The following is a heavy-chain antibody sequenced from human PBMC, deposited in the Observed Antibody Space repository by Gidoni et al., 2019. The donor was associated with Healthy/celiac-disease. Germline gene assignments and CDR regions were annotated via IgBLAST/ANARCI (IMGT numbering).Heavy chain of an antibody. Sequence: TCTVSCGSISSISSYWGWIRQPPGKGLEWIGSFYYSGSTYYNPSLKSRVTITVDTSKNQFSLKLSSVTAADTAVYYCARHLAARQGYYYYGMDVWGQGTTVTVSS. CDR1: CGSISSISSY. V-gene: IGHV4-39*01. CDR2: FYYSGST. CDR3: ARHLAARQGYYYYGMDV. J-gene: IGHJ6*02. D-gene: IGHD6-6*01.